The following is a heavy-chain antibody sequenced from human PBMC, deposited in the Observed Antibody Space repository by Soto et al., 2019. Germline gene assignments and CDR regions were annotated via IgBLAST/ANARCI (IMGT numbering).Heavy chain of an antibody. D-gene: IGHD1-1*01. CDR3: ARVNLEGSSFYAMDV. CDR2: INPSGSGT. J-gene: IGHJ6*01. V-gene: IGHV1-46*01. CDR1: GYTFTSYY. Sequence: ASVKVSCKACGYTFTSYYMHWVRQAPGQGLEWMGFINPSGSGTTYAQRFQGRVTMTRDTSTSTVYMELSSLRSEDTAVYYCARVNLEGSSFYAMDVWGQGTTVSVSS.